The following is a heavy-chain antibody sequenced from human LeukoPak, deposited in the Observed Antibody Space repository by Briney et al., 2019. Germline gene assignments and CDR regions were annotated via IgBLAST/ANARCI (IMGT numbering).Heavy chain of an antibody. Sequence: SETLSLTCTVSGGSISSYYWSWIRQPPGKGLEWIGYIYYSGRTNHNPSLKSRVTISVDTSKNQCSLKLSSVTAADTAVYYCAREPYDSSGYNDYWGQGTLVTVSS. D-gene: IGHD3-22*01. CDR3: AREPYDSSGYNDY. CDR1: GGSISSYY. V-gene: IGHV4-59*01. CDR2: IYYSGRT. J-gene: IGHJ4*02.